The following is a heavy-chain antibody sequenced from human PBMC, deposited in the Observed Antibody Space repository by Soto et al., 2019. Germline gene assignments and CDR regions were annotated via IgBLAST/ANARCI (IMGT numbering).Heavy chain of an antibody. D-gene: IGHD3-16*01. CDR1: GFTVGSNY. CDR2: IHSGGST. V-gene: IGHV3-66*01. Sequence: EVQLVESGGGLVQPGGSLRLSCAASGFTVGSNYMTWVRQDPGKGLEWVSVIHSGGSTYYADSVKGRFTISRDTSKNTLYLQINSLRTEDTAVSYCARVPAPDGGDWGQGTLVTVSS. CDR3: ARVPAPDGGD. J-gene: IGHJ4*02.